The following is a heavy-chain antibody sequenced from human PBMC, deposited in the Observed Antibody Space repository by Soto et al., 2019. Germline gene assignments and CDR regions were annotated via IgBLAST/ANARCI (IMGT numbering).Heavy chain of an antibody. CDR3: ARDKRDLRFLEWSYYFDF. CDR2: ISYDGSNK. J-gene: IGHJ4*02. D-gene: IGHD3-3*01. Sequence: QVQLVESGGGVVQPGRSLRLSCAASGFTFSSYAMHWARQAPGKGLEWVAVISYDGSNKYYADSVKGRFTSSRDNSKNTLYLQMNSLRAEDTAVYYCARDKRDLRFLEWSYYFDFWGQGTLVTVSS. CDR1: GFTFSSYA. V-gene: IGHV3-30-3*01.